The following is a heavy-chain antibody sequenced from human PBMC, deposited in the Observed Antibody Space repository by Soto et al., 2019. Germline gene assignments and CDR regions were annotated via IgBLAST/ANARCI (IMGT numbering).Heavy chain of an antibody. D-gene: IGHD1-26*01. J-gene: IGHJ4*02. CDR1: GFTFSSYG. CDR3: ARDLLEGATYLACPDY. CDR2: IWYDGSNK. V-gene: IGHV3-33*01. Sequence: VGSLRLSCAASGFTFSSYGMHWVRQAPGKGLEWVAVIWYDGSNKYYADSVKGRFTISRDNSKNTLYLQMNSLRAEDTAVYYCARDLLEGATYLACPDYWGQGTLVTVSS.